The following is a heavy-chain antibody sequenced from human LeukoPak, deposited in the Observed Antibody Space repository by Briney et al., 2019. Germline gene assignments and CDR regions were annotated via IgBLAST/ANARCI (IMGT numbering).Heavy chain of an antibody. CDR1: GYTFTSYY. V-gene: IGHV1-46*01. CDR2: INPSGGST. J-gene: IGHJ4*02. D-gene: IGHD3-22*01. Sequence: ASVKVSCKASGYTFTSYYMHWVRQAPGQGLEWMGIINPSGGSTSYAQKFQGRVTMTRDTSTSTVYMELSSLRSEDTAVYYCAGSEGDYYDSSGPGDYWGQGTLVTVSS. CDR3: AGSEGDYYDSSGPGDY.